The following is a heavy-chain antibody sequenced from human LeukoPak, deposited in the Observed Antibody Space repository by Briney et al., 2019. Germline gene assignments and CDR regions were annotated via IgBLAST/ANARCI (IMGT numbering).Heavy chain of an antibody. CDR1: GDSVSSNSAS. CDR3: ARSSSLSFDY. V-gene: IGHV6-1*01. CDR2: TYYRSKWYH. J-gene: IGHJ4*02. Sequence: SQTLSLTCAISGDSVSSNSASWHWIRQSPSRGLEWPGGTYYRSKWYHDYAVSVKSRITINPDTSKNQFSLQLNSVTPEDTAVYYCARSSSLSFDYWGQGTLVTVSS. D-gene: IGHD6-13*01.